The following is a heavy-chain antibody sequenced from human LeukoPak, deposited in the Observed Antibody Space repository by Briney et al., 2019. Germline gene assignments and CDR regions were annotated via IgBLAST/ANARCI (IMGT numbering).Heavy chain of an antibody. CDR2: ISAYNVNT. CDR3: KQETEYDILTGYYTRDAFDI. J-gene: IGHJ3*02. Sequence: ASVKVSCKASGYTFTIYGISSVRPAPGQGLERRGWISAYNVNTNYAPKLQGRVTMTTDTSTSTAYMELRSLRSDDTAVYFFKQETEYDILTGYYTRDAFDIWGQGTMVTVSS. D-gene: IGHD3-9*01. CDR1: GYTFTIYG. V-gene: IGHV1-18*01.